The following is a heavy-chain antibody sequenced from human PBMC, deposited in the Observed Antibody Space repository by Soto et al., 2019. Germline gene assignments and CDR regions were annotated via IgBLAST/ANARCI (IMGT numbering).Heavy chain of an antibody. CDR2: VFHSGIT. CDR1: GGSMKTTNW. V-gene: IGHV4-4*02. Sequence: VQLRESGPGQVKTSGTLSLTCAVSGGSMKTTNWWSWVRQPPAKGLEWIGEVFHSGITRYNPSLKSRATLSVYASKNQCFLTLASVTAADTAVYYCTKDEAGSPFRYWGQGALVTVSS. J-gene: IGHJ4*02. CDR3: TKDEAGSPFRY. D-gene: IGHD3-10*01.